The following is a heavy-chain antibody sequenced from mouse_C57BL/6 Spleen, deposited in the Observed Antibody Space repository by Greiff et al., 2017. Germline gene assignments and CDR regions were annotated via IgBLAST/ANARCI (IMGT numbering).Heavy chain of an antibody. CDR3: AGPLDGYYPFAY. V-gene: IGHV1-80*01. CDR2: IYPGDGDT. J-gene: IGHJ3*01. D-gene: IGHD2-3*01. Sequence: QVQLQQSGAELVKPGASVKISCKASGYAFSSYWMNWVKQRPGKGLEWIGQIYPGDGDTNYNGKFKGKATLTADKSSSTAYMQLSSLTSEDSAVXFCAGPLDGYYPFAYWGQGTLVTVSA. CDR1: GYAFSSYW.